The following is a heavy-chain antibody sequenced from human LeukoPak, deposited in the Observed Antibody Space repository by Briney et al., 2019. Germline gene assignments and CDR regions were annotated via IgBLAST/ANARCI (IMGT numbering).Heavy chain of an antibody. V-gene: IGHV3-48*03. CDR3: ARDPGDNDAFDI. CDR2: ISSSGSTI. Sequence: GGSLRLSCAASGFTFSSNAMTWVRQAPGKGLEWVSYISSSGSTIYYADSVKGRFTISRDNAKNSLYLQMNSLRAEDTAVYYCARDPGDNDAFDIWGQGTMVTVSS. D-gene: IGHD4-17*01. CDR1: GFTFSSNA. J-gene: IGHJ3*02.